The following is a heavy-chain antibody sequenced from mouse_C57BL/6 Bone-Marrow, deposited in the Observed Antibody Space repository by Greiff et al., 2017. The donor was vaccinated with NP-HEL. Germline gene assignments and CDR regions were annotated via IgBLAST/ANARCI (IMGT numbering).Heavy chain of an antibody. Sequence: QVQLQQPGAELVKPGASVKLSCKASGYTFTSYWMHWVKQRPGRGLEWIGRIDPNSGGTKYNEKFKSKATLTVDKPSSTAYMQLSSLTAEDSAVYYCARSEGFYDGYWYFDVWGTGTTVTVSS. CDR2: IDPNSGGT. D-gene: IGHD2-3*01. V-gene: IGHV1-72*01. CDR3: ARSEGFYDGYWYFDV. CDR1: GYTFTSYW. J-gene: IGHJ1*03.